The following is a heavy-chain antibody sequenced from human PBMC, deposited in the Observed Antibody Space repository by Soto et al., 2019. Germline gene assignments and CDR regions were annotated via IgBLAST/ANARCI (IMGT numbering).Heavy chain of an antibody. CDR2: ISADNGNT. J-gene: IGHJ4*02. D-gene: IGHD3-22*01. Sequence: QVQLLQSGAEVKKPGASVKVSCKASGSTYISYGITWVRQAPGQGLEWIGWISADNGNTHFAQKFRDRVTLGTDTSTNTAYMELRNLTSDDTAVYYCARALGYYDTSGYYYLPDYWGQGTLVTVSS. V-gene: IGHV1-18*01. CDR3: ARALGYYDTSGYYYLPDY. CDR1: GSTYISYG.